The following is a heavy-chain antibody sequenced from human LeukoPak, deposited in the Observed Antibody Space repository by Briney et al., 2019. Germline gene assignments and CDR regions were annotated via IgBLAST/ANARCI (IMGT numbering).Heavy chain of an antibody. CDR3: AREITGTRGVDY. D-gene: IGHD1-7*01. CDR1: GGSISSSSYY. Sequence: SETPSLTCTVSGGSISSSSYYWGWIRQPPGKGLECIGSISYSGSTYYYPSLKSRVTISIDTSKSQFSLKLSSVTAADTAVYYCAREITGTRGVDYWGQGILVTVSS. V-gene: IGHV4-39*07. J-gene: IGHJ4*02. CDR2: ISYSGST.